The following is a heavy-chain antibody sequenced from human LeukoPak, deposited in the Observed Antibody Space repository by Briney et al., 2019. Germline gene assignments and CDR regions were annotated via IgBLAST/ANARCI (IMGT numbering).Heavy chain of an antibody. CDR1: GGSISSSSYY. D-gene: IGHD3-10*01. CDR3: ARGSRYYGSRIDY. CDR2: IYYSGST. Sequence: KPSETLSLTCTVSGGSISSSSYYWGWIRQPPGKGLEWIGSIYYSGSTYYNPSLKSRVTISVDTSKNQFSLKLSSVTAADTAVYYCARGSRYYGSRIDYWGQGTLVTVSS. J-gene: IGHJ4*02. V-gene: IGHV4-39*07.